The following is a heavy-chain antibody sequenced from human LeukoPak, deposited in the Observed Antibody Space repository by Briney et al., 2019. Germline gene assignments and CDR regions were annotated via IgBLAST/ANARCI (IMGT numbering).Heavy chain of an antibody. CDR2: INPNSGDT. Sequence: ASVKVSCKASGYTFTDYFIHWARQAPGQGLEWMGWINPNSGDTNCAQKFQGSVTMTRDTSISAAYMELSRLRSDDTAVYYCARGYYDSSGYGYDNWGQGTLVTVSS. D-gene: IGHD3-22*01. V-gene: IGHV1-2*02. CDR1: GYTFTDYF. CDR3: ARGYYDSSGYGYDN. J-gene: IGHJ4*02.